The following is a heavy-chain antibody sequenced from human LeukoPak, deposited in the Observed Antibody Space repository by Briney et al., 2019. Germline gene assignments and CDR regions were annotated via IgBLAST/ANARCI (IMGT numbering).Heavy chain of an antibody. CDR3: ARLLQYYYDSSGYYYGGAFDI. Sequence: GESLKISCKGSGYSFTSYWIGWVRQMPGKGLEWMGIIYPGDSDTRYSPSFQGQVTISADKSISTAYLQWSSLKASDTAMYYCARLLQYYYDSSGYYYGGAFDIWGQGTMVTVSS. CDR2: IYPGDSDT. CDR1: GYSFTSYW. D-gene: IGHD3-22*01. V-gene: IGHV5-51*01. J-gene: IGHJ3*02.